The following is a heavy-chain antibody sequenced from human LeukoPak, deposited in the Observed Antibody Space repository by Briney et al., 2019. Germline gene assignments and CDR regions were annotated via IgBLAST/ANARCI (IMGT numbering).Heavy chain of an antibody. CDR3: AKDVYAAVIDDGAFDI. CDR2: ISGSGGST. CDR1: GFTFSSYA. V-gene: IGHV3-23*01. J-gene: IGHJ3*02. D-gene: IGHD3-16*01. Sequence: PGGSLRLSCAASGFTFSSYAMSWVRQAPGKGLEWVSAISGSGGSTYYADSVKGRFTISRDNSKNTLYLQMNSLRAEDTAVYYCAKDVYAAVIDDGAFDIWGQGTMVTVSS.